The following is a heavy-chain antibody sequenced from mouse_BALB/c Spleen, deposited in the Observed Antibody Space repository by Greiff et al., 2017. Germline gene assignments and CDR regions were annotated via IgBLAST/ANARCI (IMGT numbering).Heavy chain of an antibody. CDR2: INPYNGDT. CDR1: GYSFTGYF. CDR3: ARDDYERGGYYAMDY. Sequence: VQLKQSGPELVKPGASVKISCKASGYSFTGYFMNWVMQSHGKSLEWIGRINPYNGDTFYNQKFKGKATLTVDKSSSTAHMELRSLASEDSAVYYCARDDYERGGYYAMDYWGQGTSVTVSS. J-gene: IGHJ4*01. V-gene: IGHV1-20*02. D-gene: IGHD2-4*01.